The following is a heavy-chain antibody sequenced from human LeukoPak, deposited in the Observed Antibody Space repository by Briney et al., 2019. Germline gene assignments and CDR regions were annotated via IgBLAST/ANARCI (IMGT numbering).Heavy chain of an antibody. CDR2: IYYSGST. Sequence: SETLSLTCTVSGGSISSCYWSWIRQPPGKGLEWIGYIYYSGSTNYNPSLKSRVTISVDTSKNQFSLKLSSVTAADTAVYYCARVLTRSYGDYNWFDPWGQGTLVTVSS. CDR1: GGSISSCY. D-gene: IGHD4-17*01. CDR3: ARVLTRSYGDYNWFDP. J-gene: IGHJ5*02. V-gene: IGHV4-59*01.